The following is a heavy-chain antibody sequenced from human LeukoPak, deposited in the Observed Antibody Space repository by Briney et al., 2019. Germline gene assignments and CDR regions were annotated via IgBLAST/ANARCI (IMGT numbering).Heavy chain of an antibody. Sequence: GGSLRLSCAASGFTFSSYAMSWVRQAPGKGLEWVSAISGSGGSTYYADSVKGRFTISRDNSKNTLYLRMNSLRAEDTAVYYCAKCGSGYYGAFDIWGQGTMVTVSS. CDR3: AKCGSGYYGAFDI. CDR1: GFTFSSYA. CDR2: ISGSGGST. V-gene: IGHV3-23*01. J-gene: IGHJ3*02. D-gene: IGHD3-22*01.